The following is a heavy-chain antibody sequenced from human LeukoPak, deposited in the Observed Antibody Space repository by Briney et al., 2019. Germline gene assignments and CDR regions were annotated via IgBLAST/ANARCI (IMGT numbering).Heavy chain of an antibody. D-gene: IGHD3-22*01. CDR3: ARVGDSGYADY. Sequence: SETLSPTCTVSGGSISSHYWSWIRQPPGKGLEWIGYIYYSGSTNYNPSLKSRVTISVDTSKNQFSLKLSSVTAADTAVYYCARVGDSGYADYWGQGTLVTVSS. CDR1: GGSISSHY. CDR2: IYYSGST. V-gene: IGHV4-59*11. J-gene: IGHJ4*02.